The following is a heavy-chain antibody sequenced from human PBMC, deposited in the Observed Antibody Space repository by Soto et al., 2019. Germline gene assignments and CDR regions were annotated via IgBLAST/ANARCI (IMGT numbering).Heavy chain of an antibody. CDR2: TRNSGGA. Sequence: QVQLQESGPGLVKPSGTLSLTCAVSSGSIFSSNWWSWVRQPPGKGLEWIGETRNSGGANYNPSLKSRVTISVDKSTNQFFLNLNSVTAADTAVYYCASHLTMTGTRGFDHWGLGTRVTVSS. V-gene: IGHV4-4*02. J-gene: IGHJ4*02. CDR1: SGSIFSSNW. D-gene: IGHD3-9*01. CDR3: ASHLTMTGTRGFDH.